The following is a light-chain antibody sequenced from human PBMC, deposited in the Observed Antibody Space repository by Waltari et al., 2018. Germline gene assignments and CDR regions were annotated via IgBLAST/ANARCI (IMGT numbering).Light chain of an antibody. CDR2: GAS. CDR3: QQYGETPWT. V-gene: IGKV3-20*01. CDR1: ESVPANY. Sequence: EIVLTQSPGTLSLSPGERATLSCRATESVPANYLAWYQQKPGQAPTLLISGASSRATGSPDRFSGRGSGTDFTLTIARLEPEDFALYYCQQYGETPWTFGQGTKVDLK. J-gene: IGKJ1*01.